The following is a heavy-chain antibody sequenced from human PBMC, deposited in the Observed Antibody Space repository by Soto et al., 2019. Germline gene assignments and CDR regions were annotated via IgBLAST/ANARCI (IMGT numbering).Heavy chain of an antibody. CDR1: GFTFSSYA. D-gene: IGHD3-22*01. CDR2: ISGSGGST. CDR3: ARDLYYYDSSGYYIGLYFDY. J-gene: IGHJ4*02. V-gene: IGHV3-23*01. Sequence: EVQLLESGGGLVQPGGSLRLSCAASGFTFSSYAMSWVRQAPGKGLEWVSAISGSGGSTYYADSVKGRFTISRDNSKNTLYLQMNSLRAEDTAVYYCARDLYYYDSSGYYIGLYFDYWGQGTLVTVSS.